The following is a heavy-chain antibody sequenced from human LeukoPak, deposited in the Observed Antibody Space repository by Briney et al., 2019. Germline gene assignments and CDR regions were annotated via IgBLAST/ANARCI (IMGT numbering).Heavy chain of an antibody. D-gene: IGHD3-16*02. V-gene: IGHV4-59*01. CDR2: IYYSGST. CDR3: ARVLGLGELSLSFDY. J-gene: IGHJ4*02. Sequence: PSETLSLTCTVSGGSISSYYWSWIRQPPGKGLEWIGYIYYSGSTNYNPSLKSRVTMSVDTSKNQFSLKLSSVTAADTAVYYCARVLGLGELSLSFDYWGQGTLVTVSS. CDR1: GGSISSYY.